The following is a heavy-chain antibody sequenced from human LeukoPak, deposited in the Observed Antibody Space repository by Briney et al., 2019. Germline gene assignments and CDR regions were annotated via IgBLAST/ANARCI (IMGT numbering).Heavy chain of an antibody. CDR2: TYPGDSDT. Sequence: NRGESLKISCKGSGYSFTSYWIGWVRQMPGKGLEWMGITYPGDSDTRYSPSFQGQVTISADKSISTAYLQWSSLKASDTAMYYCARLSRTVWARGVMPHRCYFDYWGQGTLVTVSS. J-gene: IGHJ4*02. CDR1: GYSFTSYW. D-gene: IGHD3-16*01. V-gene: IGHV5-51*01. CDR3: ARLSRTVWARGVMPHRCYFDY.